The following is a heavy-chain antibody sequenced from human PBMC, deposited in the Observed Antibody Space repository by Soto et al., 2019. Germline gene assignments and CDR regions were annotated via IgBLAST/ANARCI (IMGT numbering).Heavy chain of an antibody. J-gene: IGHJ4*02. D-gene: IGHD3-22*01. CDR3: ARAPRYDSSGYYIDY. Sequence: QVQLQESGPGLVKPSQTLSLTCTVSGGSISSGGYYWSWIRQHPGKGLEWIGYIYYSGSTYYNPSLKSRVTISVDTSKNQFSLKLSSVTAADTAVYYCARAPRYDSSGYYIDYWGQGTLVTVSS. CDR1: GGSISSGGYY. CDR2: IYYSGST. V-gene: IGHV4-31*03.